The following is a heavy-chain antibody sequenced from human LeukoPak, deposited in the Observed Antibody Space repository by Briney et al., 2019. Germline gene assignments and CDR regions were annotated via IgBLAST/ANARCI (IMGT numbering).Heavy chain of an antibody. J-gene: IGHJ4*02. V-gene: IGHV3-30*18. Sequence: GGSLRLSCAASGFTFSSYGMHWVRQAAGKGLEWVAVISYDGSNKYYADSVKGRFTISRDNSKNTLYLQMNSLRAEDTAVYYCAKDSTHYYGSGSYFDYWGQGTLVTVSS. CDR2: ISYDGSNK. CDR1: GFTFSSYG. D-gene: IGHD3-10*01. CDR3: AKDSTHYYGSGSYFDY.